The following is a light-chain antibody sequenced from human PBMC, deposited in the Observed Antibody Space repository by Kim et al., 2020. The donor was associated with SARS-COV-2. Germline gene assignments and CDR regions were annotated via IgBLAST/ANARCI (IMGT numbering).Light chain of an antibody. J-gene: IGKJ1*01. CDR3: QQYNDWPWT. Sequence: EIVMTQSPATLSVSPGKRATLSCRASQSAGTNLAWYQHKPGQAPRLLISDSSTRATGIPARFSGSGSGTEFTLTISSLQSEDFALYYCQQYNDWPWTFGPGTKVDIK. V-gene: IGKV3-15*01. CDR2: DSS. CDR1: QSAGTN.